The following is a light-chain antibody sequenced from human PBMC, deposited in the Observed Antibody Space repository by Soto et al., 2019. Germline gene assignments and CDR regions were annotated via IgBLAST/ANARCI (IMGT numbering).Light chain of an antibody. CDR2: GAS. CDR1: QSISSS. CDR3: HQYNSYSWT. Sequence: DIQMTQSPSTLSASVGDRVTITCRASQSISSSLAWYQQRPGKAPKLLIYGASSLESGVPSRFSGSGSGTKFTLTISGLQPHDFATYYCHQYNSYSWTFGQGTKVDIK. J-gene: IGKJ1*01. V-gene: IGKV1-5*01.